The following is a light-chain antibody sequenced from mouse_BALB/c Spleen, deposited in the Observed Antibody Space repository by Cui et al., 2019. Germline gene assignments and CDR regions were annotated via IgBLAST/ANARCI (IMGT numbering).Light chain of an antibody. V-gene: IGKV17-121*01. CDR3: LQSDNLPYT. CDR2: EGN. J-gene: IGKJ2*01. CDR1: TDIDDD. Sequence: ETTVTQSPASLSMAIGEKDTIRCITSTDIDDDMNWYQQKPGEPPKLLISEGNTLRPGVPSRFSSGGYGTDFVFTIENMLSEDVADYYCLQSDNLPYTFGGGTKLEIK.